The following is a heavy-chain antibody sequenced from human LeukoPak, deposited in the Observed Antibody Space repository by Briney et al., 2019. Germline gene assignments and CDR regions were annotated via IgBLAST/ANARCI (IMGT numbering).Heavy chain of an antibody. V-gene: IGHV1-8*02. CDR2: MNPNSGNT. CDR3: ARGPATDNFDY. J-gene: IGHJ4*02. CDR1: GYTFSDYY. D-gene: IGHD6-13*01. Sequence: ASVKVSCKASGYTFSDYYIHWVRQATGQGLEWMGWMNPNSGNTGYAQKFQGRVTMTRNTSISTAYMELSSLRSEDTAVYYCARGPATDNFDYWGQGTLVTVSS.